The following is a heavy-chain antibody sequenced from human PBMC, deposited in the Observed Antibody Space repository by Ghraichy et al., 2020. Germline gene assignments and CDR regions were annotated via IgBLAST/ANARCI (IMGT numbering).Heavy chain of an antibody. Sequence: GGSLRLSCAASGFTFSSYGMHWVRQAPGKGLEWVAFIRYDGSNEYYVDSVKGRFTISRDNFKDTLYLQLNSLRPEDTAVYYCAKDLRTVTTTWGQGTLVTVSS. CDR2: IRYDGSNE. V-gene: IGHV3-30*02. D-gene: IGHD4-17*01. CDR1: GFTFSSYG. CDR3: AKDLRTVTTT. J-gene: IGHJ5*02.